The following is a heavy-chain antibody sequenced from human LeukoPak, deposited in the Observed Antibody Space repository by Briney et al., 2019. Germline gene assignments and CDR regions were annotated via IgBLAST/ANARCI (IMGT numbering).Heavy chain of an antibody. D-gene: IGHD5-24*01. V-gene: IGHV3-13*01. CDR3: VRGGLQGSGIDEIDY. Sequence: GGSLRLSCAASGFTFRSYDMHWVRQVTGKGLEWVSAVGISGDTYYAGSVKGRFTISRENAKNSLYLQMNSLTAGDTAVYYCVRGGLQGSGIDEIDYWGQGTLVTVSS. CDR2: VGISGDT. CDR1: GFTFRSYD. J-gene: IGHJ4*02.